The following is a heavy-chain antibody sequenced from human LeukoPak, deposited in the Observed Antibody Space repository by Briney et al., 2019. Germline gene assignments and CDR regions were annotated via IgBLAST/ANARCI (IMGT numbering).Heavy chain of an antibody. CDR1: GCTFTSYY. CDR3: ARDMGPTYYDFWGADP. CDR2: INPSGGST. Sequence: ASVKVSCKASGCTFTSYYMHWVRQAPGQGLEWMGIINPSGGSTSYAQKFQGRVTMTRDTSTSTVYMELSSLRSEDTAVYYCARDMGPTYYDFWGADPWGQGTLVTVSS. J-gene: IGHJ5*02. V-gene: IGHV1-46*03. D-gene: IGHD3-3*01.